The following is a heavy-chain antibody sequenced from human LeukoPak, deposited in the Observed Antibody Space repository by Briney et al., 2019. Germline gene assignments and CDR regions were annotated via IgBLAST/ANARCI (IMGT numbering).Heavy chain of an antibody. V-gene: IGHV1-2*02. J-gene: IGHJ4*02. CDR2: IIPDTGVT. CDR3: ARDNNWGPDY. D-gene: IGHD7-27*01. CDR1: GFTFTAHY. Sequence: ASVKVSCTTSGFTFTAHYMHWVRQAPGQGLEWMGWIIPDTGVTYYAQTFQGRFTMTVDVSISTVSMELTSLRSDDTAIYYCARDNNWGPDYWGQGTLVTVSS.